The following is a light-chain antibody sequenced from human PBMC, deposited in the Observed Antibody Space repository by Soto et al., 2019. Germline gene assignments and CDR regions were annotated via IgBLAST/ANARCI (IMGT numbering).Light chain of an antibody. CDR2: KAS. J-gene: IGKJ2*01. CDR3: HQYNSYSYT. Sequence: DLQMTQSPSTLSASVGDRVTITCRASQSINSWLAWYQQKPGKAPKLLIYKASSLESGVPSRFSGSGSGTEFTLTISSLQPDDFATYYCHQYNSYSYTFGQGTKLEIK. V-gene: IGKV1-5*03. CDR1: QSINSW.